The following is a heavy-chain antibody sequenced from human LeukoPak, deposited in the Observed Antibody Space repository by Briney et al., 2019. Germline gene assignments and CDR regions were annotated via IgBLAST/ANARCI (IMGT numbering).Heavy chain of an antibody. Sequence: ASVKVSCKASGYTFTSYDINWVRQATGQGLEWMGWMNPNSGNTGYAQKFQGRVTITRNTSISTAYVELSSLRSEDTAVYYCARALASSGFGDFDYWGQGTLVTVSS. V-gene: IGHV1-8*03. CDR3: ARALASSGFGDFDY. CDR2: MNPNSGNT. D-gene: IGHD6-19*01. CDR1: GYTFTSYD. J-gene: IGHJ4*02.